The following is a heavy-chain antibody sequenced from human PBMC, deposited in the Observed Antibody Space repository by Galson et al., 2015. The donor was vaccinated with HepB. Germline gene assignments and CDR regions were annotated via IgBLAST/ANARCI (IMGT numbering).Heavy chain of an antibody. CDR1: GYTFTNFA. V-gene: IGHV1-3*01. CDR2: INAGNGNT. J-gene: IGHJ4*02. CDR3: ARDLLVRGPIYYFDY. D-gene: IGHD3-10*01. Sequence: SVKVSCKGSGYTFTNFAIHWVRQAPGQRPEWMGWINAGNGNTNYSQRFQDRVTITRDTSATTAYLELISLRSEDTAIYYCARDLLVRGPIYYFDYWGQGTLVTVSS.